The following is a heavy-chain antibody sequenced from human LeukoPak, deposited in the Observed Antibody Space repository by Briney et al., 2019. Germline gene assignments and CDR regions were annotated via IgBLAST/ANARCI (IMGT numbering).Heavy chain of an antibody. CDR1: GGSISSSSYY. CDR3: ARDWGGRSAVAGTFDY. V-gene: IGHV4-39*02. Sequence: SETLSLTCTVSGGSISSSSYYWGWIRQPPGKGLEWIGSIYYSGSTYYNPSLKSRVTISVDTSKNQFSLKLSSVTAADTAVYYCARDWGGRSAVAGTFDYWGQGTLVTVSS. CDR2: IYYSGST. J-gene: IGHJ4*02. D-gene: IGHD6-19*01.